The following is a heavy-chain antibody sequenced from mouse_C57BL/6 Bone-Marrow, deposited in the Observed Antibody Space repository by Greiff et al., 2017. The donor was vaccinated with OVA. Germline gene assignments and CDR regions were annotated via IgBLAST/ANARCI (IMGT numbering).Heavy chain of an antibody. V-gene: IGHV3-6*01. CDR3: ARDGYFGAWFAY. CDR2: ISYDGSN. D-gene: IGHD2-3*01. CDR1: GYSITSGYY. J-gene: IGHJ3*01. Sequence: EESGPGLVKPSQSLSLTCSVTGYSITSGYYWNWIRQFPGNKLEWMGYISYDGSNNYNPSLKNRISITRDTSKNQFFLKLNSVTTEDTATYYCARDGYFGAWFAYWGQGTLVTVSA.